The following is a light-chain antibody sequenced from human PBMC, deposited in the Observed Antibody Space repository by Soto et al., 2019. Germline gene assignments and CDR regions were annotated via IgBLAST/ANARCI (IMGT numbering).Light chain of an antibody. CDR1: QTISSS. CDR3: QQYDSYSPYT. V-gene: IGKV1-5*03. CDR2: QAS. Sequence: DIQMTQFPPTLSASIGDRVTITCRASQTISSSLAWYQQKPGKAPKLLIYQASTLETGVPSTFSGSGSGTGFTLTISSLQPDDCATYYCQQYDSYSPYTFGQGTRLEIK. J-gene: IGKJ2*01.